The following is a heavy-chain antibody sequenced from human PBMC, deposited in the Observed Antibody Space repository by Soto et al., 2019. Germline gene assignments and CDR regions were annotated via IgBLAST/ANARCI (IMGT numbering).Heavy chain of an antibody. Sequence: QVQLQESGPGLVKPSQTLSLTCTVSGGSISSGGYYWSWIRQHPGKGLEWIGYIYYSGSTYYNPCLQSRSTTSVCPATNQHALKLSSVTAADTAVYYCARITGVSSRGYLLSWFDPWGQGTLVTVSS. CDR1: GGSISSGGYY. J-gene: IGHJ5*02. CDR2: IYYSGST. CDR3: ARITGVSSRGYLLSWFDP. D-gene: IGHD3-3*01. V-gene: IGHV4-31*03.